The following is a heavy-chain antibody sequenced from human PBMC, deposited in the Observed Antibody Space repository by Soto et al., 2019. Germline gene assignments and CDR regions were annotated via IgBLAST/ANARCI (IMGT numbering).Heavy chain of an antibody. J-gene: IGHJ6*03. CDR3: ARVNYDFWSGLTYYYYMDV. V-gene: IGHV4-59*01. Sequence: SETLSLTCTVSGGSISSYYWGWIRQPPGKGLEWIGYIYYSGSTNYNPSLKSRVTISVDTSKNQFSLKLSSVTAADTAVYYCARVNYDFWSGLTYYYYMDVWGKGTTVTVSS. CDR1: GGSISSYY. D-gene: IGHD3-3*01. CDR2: IYYSGST.